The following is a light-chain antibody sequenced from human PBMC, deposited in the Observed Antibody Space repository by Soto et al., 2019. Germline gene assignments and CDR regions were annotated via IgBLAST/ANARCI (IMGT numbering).Light chain of an antibody. CDR1: ATITDF. CDR2: RAS. Sequence: DIQLTQSPPSLSASVGDRVTITCRASATITDFLNWYQLKPGKAPKLLLYRASNLQPGIPSRFSGSGYGTDFTLTLSGLQHEDAAKYYCQQNFSPFVTFGTGTHV. CDR3: QQNFSPFVT. J-gene: IGKJ3*01. V-gene: IGKV1-39*01.